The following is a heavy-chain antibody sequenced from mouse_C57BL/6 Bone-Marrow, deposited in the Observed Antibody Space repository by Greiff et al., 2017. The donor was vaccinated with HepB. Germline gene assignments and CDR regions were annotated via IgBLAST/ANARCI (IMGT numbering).Heavy chain of an antibody. Sequence: QVQLQQSGPELVKPGASVKISCKASGYAFSSSWMNWVKQRPGKGLEWIGRMYPGDGDTNYNGKCKGKATLTADKASSTPYMQLSSLTSEDSAVYFCARTYYSNYVYWGQGTSVTVSS. CDR2: MYPGDGDT. CDR3: ARTYYSNYVY. CDR1: GYAFSSSW. J-gene: IGHJ4*01. V-gene: IGHV1-82*01. D-gene: IGHD2-5*01.